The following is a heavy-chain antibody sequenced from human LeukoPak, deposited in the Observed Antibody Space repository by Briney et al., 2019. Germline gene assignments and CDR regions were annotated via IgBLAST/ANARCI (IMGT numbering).Heavy chain of an antibody. V-gene: IGHV3-33*01. J-gene: IGHJ4*02. CDR1: GFTFSSYG. CDR3: ARDLISTVRGVIDY. CDR2: IWYDGSNK. D-gene: IGHD3-10*01. Sequence: GGSLRLSCAASGFTFSSYGMHWVRQAPGKGLEWVAVIWYDGSNKDYADSVKGRFTISRDNSKNTLYLQMNSLRAEDTAVYYCARDLISTVRGVIDYWGQGTQVTVSS.